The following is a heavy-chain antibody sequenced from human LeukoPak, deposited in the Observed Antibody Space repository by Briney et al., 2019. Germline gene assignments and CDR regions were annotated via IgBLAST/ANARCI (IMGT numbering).Heavy chain of an antibody. CDR1: GFTVSSNC. CDR2: IYSGGST. CDR3: ARDGYSYGSHFDY. Sequence: GGSLRLSCAASGFTVSSNCMSWVRQAPGKGLEWVSVIYSGGSTYYADSVKGRFTISRDNSKNTLYLQMNSLRAEDTAVYYCARDGYSYGSHFDYWGQGTLVTVSS. J-gene: IGHJ4*02. D-gene: IGHD5-18*01. V-gene: IGHV3-66*02.